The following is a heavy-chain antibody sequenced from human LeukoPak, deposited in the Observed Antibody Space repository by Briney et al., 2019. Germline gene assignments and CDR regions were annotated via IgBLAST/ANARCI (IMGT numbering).Heavy chain of an antibody. D-gene: IGHD2-2*02. CDR1: GYSITSGYN. V-gene: IGHV4-38-2*02. Sequence: SETLSLTCTVSGYSITSGYNWAWIRPPPGKVLEWIGSIYHSGSAYYNPSLKSRVTISVDTSKNQFSLKLSSVTATDTAVYYCVRYCSSTTCYTRAVDYWGQGTLVTVSS. J-gene: IGHJ4*02. CDR3: VRYCSSTTCYTRAVDY. CDR2: IYHSGSA.